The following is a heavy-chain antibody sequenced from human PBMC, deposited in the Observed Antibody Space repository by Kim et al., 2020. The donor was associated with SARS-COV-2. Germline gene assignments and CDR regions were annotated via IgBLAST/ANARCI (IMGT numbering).Heavy chain of an antibody. CDR1: GFTFSSYG. J-gene: IGHJ6*02. D-gene: IGHD5-12*01. CDR2: IWYDGSNK. CDR3: ARADSGYDGWGMDA. Sequence: GGSLRLSCAASGFTFSSYGMHWVRQAPGKGLEWVAVIWYDGSNKYYADSVKGRFTITRDNSKNTLYLQMNSLRAEETAVYYCARADSGYDGWGMDAWAQGTTVTVSS. V-gene: IGHV3-33*01.